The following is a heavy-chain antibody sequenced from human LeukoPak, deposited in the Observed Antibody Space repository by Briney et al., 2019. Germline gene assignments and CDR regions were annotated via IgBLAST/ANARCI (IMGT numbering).Heavy chain of an antibody. CDR3: ARAPCGGDCYTPEYFQH. J-gene: IGHJ1*01. CDR1: GFSFRNYA. Sequence: GGSLRLSCEASGFSFRNYAMSWVRQAPGKGLEFVSAITGTGRNTYYTDSANGRFTISRDNSKNTLYLRMNSLRAEDTAVYYCARAPCGGDCYTPEYFQHWGQGTLVTVSS. V-gene: IGHV3-23*01. D-gene: IGHD2-21*02. CDR2: ITGTGRNT.